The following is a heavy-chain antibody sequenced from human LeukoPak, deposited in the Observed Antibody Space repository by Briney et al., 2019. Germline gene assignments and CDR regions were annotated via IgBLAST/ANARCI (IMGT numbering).Heavy chain of an antibody. CDR2: IWNDGRSE. V-gene: IGHV3-30*02. CDR3: AKDPGATAWGYYMDI. CDR1: GFMFRDCG. Sequence: GGSLRLSCAASGFMFRDCGMHWVRQAPGKGLEWVSFIWNDGRSEHYADSVQGRFSVSRDNSDNTLYLHMTNLRPDDTAVYYCAKDPGATAWGYYMDIWGTGTTVTVSS. J-gene: IGHJ6*03. D-gene: IGHD7-27*01.